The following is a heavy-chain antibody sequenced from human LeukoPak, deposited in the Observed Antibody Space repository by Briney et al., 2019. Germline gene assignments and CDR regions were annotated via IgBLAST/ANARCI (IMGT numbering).Heavy chain of an antibody. J-gene: IGHJ6*04. Sequence: PGRSLRLSCAASGFTLGDYAMHWVRQAPGKGLEWVSGISWNSGTIGYADSVQGRFTISRDNAKNSLYLQMNSLRAEDTALYYCAKGGQITIFGVVGDVWGKGTTVTVSS. CDR3: AKGGQITIFGVVGDV. D-gene: IGHD3-3*01. CDR2: ISWNSGTI. V-gene: IGHV3-9*01. CDR1: GFTLGDYA.